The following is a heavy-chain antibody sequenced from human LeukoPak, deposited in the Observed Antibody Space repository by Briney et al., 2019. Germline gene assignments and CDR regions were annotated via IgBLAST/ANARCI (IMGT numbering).Heavy chain of an antibody. CDR3: AKDGAWLRFDD. CDR2: IKQDGSEK. D-gene: IGHD5-12*01. J-gene: IGHJ4*02. V-gene: IGHV3-7*03. CDR1: GITFSSYG. Sequence: GSLRLSCAASGITFSSYGMSWVRQAPGKGLEWVANIKQDGSEKYYVDSVKGRFTISRDDPRNTLYLQMENLRAEDTAVYYCAKDGAWLRFDDWGQGILVTVSS.